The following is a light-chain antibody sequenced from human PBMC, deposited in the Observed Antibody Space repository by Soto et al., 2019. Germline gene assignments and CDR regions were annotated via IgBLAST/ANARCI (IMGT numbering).Light chain of an antibody. CDR2: GVN. CDR1: SSDVGSYNY. Sequence: QSALTQPPSESGSPGQSVTISCTGTSSDVGSYNYVSWYQQHPDKAPKLIIYGVNERPSGVPDRFSGSKSGNTASLTVSGLQAEDEADYYCTSYAGSNNPVVFGGGTKVTVL. CDR3: TSYAGSNNPVV. V-gene: IGLV2-8*01. J-gene: IGLJ3*02.